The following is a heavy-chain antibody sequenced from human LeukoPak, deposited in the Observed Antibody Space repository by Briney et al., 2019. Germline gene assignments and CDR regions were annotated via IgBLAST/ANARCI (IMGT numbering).Heavy chain of an antibody. Sequence: PSETLSLTCAVYGGSFSGYYWNWIRQPPGKGLEWIGEINHSGRTNYNPSLKSRVTILVDTSKKQFSLKLSSVTAADTAVYYCARGVDYYGVWGQGTLVTVSS. D-gene: IGHD3-10*01. CDR1: GGSFSGYY. J-gene: IGHJ4*02. V-gene: IGHV4-34*01. CDR2: INHSGRT. CDR3: ARGVDYYGV.